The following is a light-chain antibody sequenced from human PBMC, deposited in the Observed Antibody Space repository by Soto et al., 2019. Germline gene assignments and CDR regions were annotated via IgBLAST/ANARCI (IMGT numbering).Light chain of an antibody. CDR3: SSYAASNNFHFV. CDR2: EIT. Sequence: QSVLTQPPSASGSPRQSVTISCTGTSSDVGGYNDVSWYQQYPGRAPKLMIYEITKRPSGVPDRFSGSKSGNTASLTVSRLRGEDEADDYSSSYAASNNFHFVFGGGTTLTVL. CDR1: SSDVGGYND. J-gene: IGLJ3*02. V-gene: IGLV2-8*01.